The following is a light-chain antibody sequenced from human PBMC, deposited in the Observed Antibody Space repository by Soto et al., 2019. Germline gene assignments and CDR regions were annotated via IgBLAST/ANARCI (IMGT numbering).Light chain of an antibody. CDR1: QGIDTY. V-gene: IGKV1-16*01. Sequence: DIQMTQSPSSLSASVGDRVTITCRASQGIDTYLAWFQQKQGKAPKTLIYAASSLHSGVPSRFSGSEFGTDFTLTISSLQPEDFATYYCQHYNGYPQTFGQGTRLDIK. CDR3: QHYNGYPQT. J-gene: IGKJ5*01. CDR2: AAS.